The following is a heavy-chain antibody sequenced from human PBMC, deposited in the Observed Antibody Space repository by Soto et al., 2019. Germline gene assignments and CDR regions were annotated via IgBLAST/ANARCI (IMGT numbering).Heavy chain of an antibody. CDR3: ARDLIAVRPGWFDP. Sequence: ASVKVSCKASGYTFSTYGISWVRQAPGQGLEWMGWISAYNGNTNYAQKFQGRVTMTTDTFTSTAYMELRSLRSDDTAVYYCARDLIAVRPGWFDPWGQGTLVTVSS. D-gene: IGHD6-6*01. J-gene: IGHJ5*02. CDR2: ISAYNGNT. V-gene: IGHV1-18*01. CDR1: GYTFSTYG.